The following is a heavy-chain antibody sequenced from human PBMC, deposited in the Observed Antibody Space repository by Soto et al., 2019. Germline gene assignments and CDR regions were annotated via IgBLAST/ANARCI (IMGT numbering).Heavy chain of an antibody. CDR2: IKQDGSEK. J-gene: IGHJ3*02. CDR3: ARGAPVVGVEVGAFDI. CDR1: GFTFSSYL. Sequence: GGSRRRSWAASGFTFSSYLMSWVRQAPGKGLEWVANIKQDGSEKYYVDSVKGRFTISRDNAKNSLYLQMNSLRAEDTAVYYCARGAPVVGVEVGAFDIWGQGTMVTVSS. V-gene: IGHV3-7*04. D-gene: IGHD2-15*01.